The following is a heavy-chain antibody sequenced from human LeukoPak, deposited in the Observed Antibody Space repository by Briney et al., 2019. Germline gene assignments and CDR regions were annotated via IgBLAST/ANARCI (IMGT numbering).Heavy chain of an antibody. J-gene: IGHJ4*02. V-gene: IGHV3-53*01. CDR2: IYSGGSI. CDR3: ARAGEVLRYFDWLFPVDY. Sequence: GGSLRLSCAASGLIVSSNYMTWVRQAPGKGLEWVSVIYSGGSIYYADSVKGRFTISRDNSRNTLYLQMNSLRAEDTAVYYCARAGEVLRYFDWLFPVDYWGQGTLVTVSS. CDR1: GLIVSSNY. D-gene: IGHD3-9*01.